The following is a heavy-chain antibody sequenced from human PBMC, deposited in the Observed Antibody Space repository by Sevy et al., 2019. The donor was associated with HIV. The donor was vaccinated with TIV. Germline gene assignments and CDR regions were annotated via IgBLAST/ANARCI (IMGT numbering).Heavy chain of an antibody. V-gene: IGHV6-1*01. Sequence: SQILSLTCAISGDSVSSNSAAWNWIRQSPSRGLEWLGRTYYRSKWYNDYAVSVKSRITINPDTSKNQFSLQLNSVSPEDTAVYYCARGYRPYSSGWLYYFDYWGQGTLVTVSS. D-gene: IGHD6-19*01. J-gene: IGHJ4*02. CDR3: ARGYRPYSSGWLYYFDY. CDR1: GDSVSSNSAA. CDR2: TYYRSKWYN.